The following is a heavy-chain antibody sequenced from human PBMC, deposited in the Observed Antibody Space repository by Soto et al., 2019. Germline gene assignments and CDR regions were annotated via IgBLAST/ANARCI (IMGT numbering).Heavy chain of an antibody. D-gene: IGHD2-15*01. V-gene: IGHV3-9*01. CDR1: GFTFDDYA. Sequence: EVQLVESGGGLVQPGRSLRLSCAASGFTFDDYAMHWVRQAPGKGLEWVSGISWNSGSIGYADAVKGRFTISRDNAKNSRRLQMNRLRAEDTAVYYCARDHCTGSRSYSDYWGQGTLVTVSS. CDR3: ARDHCTGSRSYSDY. CDR2: ISWNSGSI. J-gene: IGHJ4*02.